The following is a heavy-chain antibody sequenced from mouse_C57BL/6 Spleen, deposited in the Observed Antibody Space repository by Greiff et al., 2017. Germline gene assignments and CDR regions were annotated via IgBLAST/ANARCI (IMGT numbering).Heavy chain of an antibody. Sequence: EVQGVESGGGLVQPGGSLKLSCAASGFTFSDYYMYWVRQTPEKRLEWVAYISNGGGSTYYPDTVKGRFTISRDNAKNTLYLQMSRLKSEDTAMYYCARRDYYGSGVDYWGQGTSVTVSS. J-gene: IGHJ4*01. V-gene: IGHV5-12*01. CDR1: GFTFSDYY. CDR2: ISNGGGST. D-gene: IGHD1-1*01. CDR3: ARRDYYGSGVDY.